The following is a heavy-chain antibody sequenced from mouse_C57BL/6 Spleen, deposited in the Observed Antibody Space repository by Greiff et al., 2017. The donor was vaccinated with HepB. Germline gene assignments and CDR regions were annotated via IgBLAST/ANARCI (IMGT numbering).Heavy chain of an antibody. CDR2: IYPGDGDT. J-gene: IGHJ2*01. CDR1: GYAFSSSW. V-gene: IGHV1-82*01. D-gene: IGHD2-1*01. CDR3: AGYGNYYFDY. Sequence: VQLQQSGPELVKPGASVKISCKASGYAFSSSWMNWVKQRPGKGLEWIGRIYPGDGDTNYNGKFKGKGTLTADKSSSTTYMQLSSLTSEDSAVYFCAGYGNYYFDYWGQGTTLTVSS.